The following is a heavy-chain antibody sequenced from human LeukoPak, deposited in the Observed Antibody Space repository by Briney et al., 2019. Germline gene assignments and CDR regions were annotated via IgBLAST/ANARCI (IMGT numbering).Heavy chain of an antibody. Sequence: PGGSLRLSCAASGLTFNNYGMHWVRQAPGKGLEWVAVISYDGSTKYYADSVKGRFTISRDNSKNTLYLQMNSLRAEDTAVYYCAKDRGMIRGATSYFDYWGQGTLVTVSS. J-gene: IGHJ4*02. CDR2: ISYDGSTK. CDR1: GLTFNNYG. CDR3: AKDRGMIRGATSYFDY. D-gene: IGHD3-10*01. V-gene: IGHV3-30*18.